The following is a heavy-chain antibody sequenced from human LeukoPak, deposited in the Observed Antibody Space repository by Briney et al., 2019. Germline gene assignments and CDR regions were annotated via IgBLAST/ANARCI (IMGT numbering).Heavy chain of an antibody. CDR2: IYYTGTT. CDR3: ARVGRTEEGGYSYYYIDV. V-gene: IGHV4-59*01. CDR1: GDSIPGDY. J-gene: IGHJ6*03. D-gene: IGHD4-11*01. Sequence: SSETLSLTCTVSGDSIPGDYWTWIRQPPGKGLEWIGYIYYTGTTNYNPSLKSRLTISVDMSKNQISLNLSSMTAADTAVYYCARVGRTEEGGYSYYYIDVWGYGTTVTVSS.